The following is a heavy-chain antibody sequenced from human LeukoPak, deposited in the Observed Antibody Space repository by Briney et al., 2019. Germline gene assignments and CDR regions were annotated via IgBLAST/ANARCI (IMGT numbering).Heavy chain of an antibody. CDR2: ISSDGVST. V-gene: IGHV3-64D*06. J-gene: IGHJ4*02. Sequence: PGGSLRLSCSASGFTFSRYPMHWVRQAPGKGLEYVSAISSDGVSTYYGASVKGRFTISRDNSKNTLYLQMSSLRAEDTAVYYCAKDMYSSSWYYFDYWGQGTLVTVSS. D-gene: IGHD6-13*01. CDR3: AKDMYSSSWYYFDY. CDR1: GFTFSRYP.